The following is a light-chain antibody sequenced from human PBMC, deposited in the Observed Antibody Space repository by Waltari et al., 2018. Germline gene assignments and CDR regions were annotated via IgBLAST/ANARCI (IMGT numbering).Light chain of an antibody. CDR1: QSVSSN. V-gene: IGKV3-15*01. J-gene: IGKJ2*01. CDR3: QQYSKWPPHT. CDR2: GAS. Sequence: ETVMTQFPATLSVSPGETATLSCRASQSVSSNLAWSQQKPGQAPRLLIYGASTRATGIPARFSGSGSGTDCTLTISSLQSEYFAVYYCQQYSKWPPHTFGQGTKLEL.